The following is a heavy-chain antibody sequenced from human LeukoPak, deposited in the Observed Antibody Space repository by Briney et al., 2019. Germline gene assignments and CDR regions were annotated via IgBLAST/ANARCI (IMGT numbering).Heavy chain of an antibody. CDR2: LYNNERS. CDR1: VGSISSYY. CDR3: AGGNSALVGGTFDY. Sequence: SETLSLTCIVSVGSISSYYWSWIPQPAGKGLEWIGRLYNNERSSYNPSLESRVSMSLDTSKNQFSLRLNFVTAADTAVYFCAGGNSALVGGTFDYWGQGTLVTVSS. D-gene: IGHD3-10*01. J-gene: IGHJ4*02. V-gene: IGHV4-4*07.